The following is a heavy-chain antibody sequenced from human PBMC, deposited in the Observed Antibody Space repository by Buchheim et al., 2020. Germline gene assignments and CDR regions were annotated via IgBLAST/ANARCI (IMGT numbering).Heavy chain of an antibody. J-gene: IGHJ4*02. D-gene: IGHD5-18*01. CDR2: MYHSGST. V-gene: IGHV4-30-2*01. CDR3: ARASRGSYGYYFDY. CDR1: GGSISSGGYS. Sequence: QLQLQESGSGLVKPSQTLSLTCAVSGGSISSGGYSWSWIRQPPGKGLEWIGYMYHSGSTYYNPSLKSRVTISVDRSKNQFSLKLISLPAADMAVYYCARASRGSYGYYFDYWGQGTL.